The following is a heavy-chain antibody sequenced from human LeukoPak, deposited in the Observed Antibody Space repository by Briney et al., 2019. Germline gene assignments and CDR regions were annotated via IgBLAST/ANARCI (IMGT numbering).Heavy chain of an antibody. D-gene: IGHD3-16*01. CDR3: VRDQGGERWFDP. CDR2: ISSGSSFI. Sequence: SGGSLRLSCAASGFTFASYSMNCVRQAPGKGMEWVSSISSGSSFIYYADSVKGRLTIARDNAKNSLYLQMNSLRPEDTAIYYCVRDQGGERWFDPWGQGTLVTVSS. CDR1: GFTFASYS. V-gene: IGHV3-21*01. J-gene: IGHJ5*02.